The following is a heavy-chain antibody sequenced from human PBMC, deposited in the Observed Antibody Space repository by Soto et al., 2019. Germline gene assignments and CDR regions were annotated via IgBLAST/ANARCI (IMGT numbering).Heavy chain of an antibody. CDR3: TKLWGYYFES. CDR2: IFTRGTA. D-gene: IGHD3-22*01. V-gene: IGHV3-53*01. Sequence: GGSLRLSCTASGFSVNDNYMAWVRQAPGKSPEWVAVIFTRGTAHYADSVTGRFTFSRDNSKRTLNLQLNNLRAEDTAVYYCTKLWGYYFESWGQGTLGTVSA. CDR1: GFSVNDNY. J-gene: IGHJ4*02.